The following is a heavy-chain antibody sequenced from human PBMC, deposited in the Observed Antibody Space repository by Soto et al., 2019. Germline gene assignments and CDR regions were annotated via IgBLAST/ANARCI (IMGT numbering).Heavy chain of an antibody. J-gene: IGHJ4*02. CDR2: IDSDGSRI. D-gene: IGHD2-15*01. Sequence: EVQLVESGGGLVQPGESLRLSCAASGFTFSNYWMHWVRQAPGKGLVWVSRIDSDGSRITYADFVKGRFTISRDNAKKRVYLNMNGVTAGDAAVFYCERTSLVGAVATREDFWGQGTLVTVSS. CDR3: ERTSLVGAVATREDF. V-gene: IGHV3-74*01. CDR1: GFTFSNYW.